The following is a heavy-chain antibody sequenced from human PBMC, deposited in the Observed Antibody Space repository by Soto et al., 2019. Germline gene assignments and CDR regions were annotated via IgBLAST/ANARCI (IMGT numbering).Heavy chain of an antibody. CDR3: ARRLYGDYDY. V-gene: IGHV1-18*01. J-gene: IGHJ4*02. CDR2: ISTYNGNT. CDR1: GYSFTTSG. D-gene: IGHD4-17*01. Sequence: QVQLVQSGAEVKMPGASVKVSCRASGYSFTTSGITWVRQAPGQGLEWMGWISTYNGNTNYAHKIQDRLILTGDTSTSTAYMELRSLRSDDTAIYYCARRLYGDYDYWGQGTLVTVSS.